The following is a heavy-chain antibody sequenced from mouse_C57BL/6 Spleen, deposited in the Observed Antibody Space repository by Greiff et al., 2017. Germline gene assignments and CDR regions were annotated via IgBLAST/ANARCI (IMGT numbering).Heavy chain of an antibody. CDR1: GYSITSGYD. D-gene: IGHD1-1*01. CDR3: ARGDTTVVEGWYFDV. J-gene: IGHJ1*03. V-gene: IGHV3-1*01. CDR2: ISYSGST. Sequence: EVKLVESGPGMVKPSQSLSLTCTVTGYSITSGYDWHWIRHFPGNKLEWMGYISYSGSTNYNPSLKSRISITHDTSKNHFFLKLNSVTSEDTATYYGARGDTTVVEGWYFDVWGTGTTVTVSS.